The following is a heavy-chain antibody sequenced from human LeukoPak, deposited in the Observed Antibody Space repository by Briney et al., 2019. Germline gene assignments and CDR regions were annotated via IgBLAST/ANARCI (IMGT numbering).Heavy chain of an antibody. D-gene: IGHD6-13*01. J-gene: IGHJ6*02. Sequence: GASVKVSCKASGYTFTGYYMHWVRQAPGQGLEWMGWINTNTGNPTYAQGFTGRFVFSLDTSVSTAYLQISSLKAEDTAVYYCARDQIAAAGTYYYYGMDVWGQGTTVTVSS. CDR3: ARDQIAAAGTYYYYGMDV. CDR2: INTNTGNP. CDR1: GYTFTGYY. V-gene: IGHV7-4-1*02.